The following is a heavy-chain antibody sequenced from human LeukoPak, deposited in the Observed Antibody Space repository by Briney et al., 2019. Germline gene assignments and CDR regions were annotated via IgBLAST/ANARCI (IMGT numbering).Heavy chain of an antibody. CDR3: AKTPGGAAGNRVFDY. Sequence: PGGSLRLSCAASGFTFSTYNMNWVRQAPGKGLEWVSAISASGDGIYYTDSVKGRFTMSRDSSKDTLYLQMNSLRADDTAVYYCAKTPGGAAGNRVFDYWGQGALVTVSS. J-gene: IGHJ4*02. CDR2: ISASGDGI. CDR1: GFTFSTYN. D-gene: IGHD6-13*01. V-gene: IGHV3-23*01.